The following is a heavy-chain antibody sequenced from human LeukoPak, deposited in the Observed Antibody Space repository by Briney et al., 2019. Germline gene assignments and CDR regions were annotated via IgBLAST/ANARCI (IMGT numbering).Heavy chain of an antibody. D-gene: IGHD3-9*01. CDR2: ISYDGSNK. V-gene: IGHV3-30*18. CDR1: GFTFSSYG. CDR3: AKGHYDILTGYSNWGLYGMDV. Sequence: GGSLRLSCAASGFTFSSYGMHWVRQAPGKGLEWVAVISYDGSNKYYADSVKGRFTISRDNSKNAMYLQMKSLRAEDTAVYYCAKGHYDILTGYSNWGLYGMDVWGQGTTVTVSS. J-gene: IGHJ6*02.